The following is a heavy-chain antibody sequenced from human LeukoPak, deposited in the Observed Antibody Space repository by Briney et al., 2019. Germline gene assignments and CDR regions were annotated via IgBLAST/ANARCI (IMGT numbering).Heavy chain of an antibody. CDR3: ARAASLEDYFDY. V-gene: IGHV3-11*06. D-gene: IGHD5-24*01. Sequence: GGSLRLSCAASGFTFSDYYMSWIRQAPGKGLEWASSISSSSSYIYYADSVKGRFTISRDNAKNSLYLQMNSLRAEDTAVYYCARAASLEDYFDYWGQGTLVTVSS. CDR2: ISSSSSYI. CDR1: GFTFSDYY. J-gene: IGHJ4*02.